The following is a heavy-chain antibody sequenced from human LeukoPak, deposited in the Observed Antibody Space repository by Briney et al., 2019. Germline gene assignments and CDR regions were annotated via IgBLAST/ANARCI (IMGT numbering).Heavy chain of an antibody. Sequence: SETLSLTCTVSSGSISTSNYYWGWVRQPPGKALEWIGRIYTSGSTNYNPSLKSRVTMSVDTSKNQFSLKLSSVTAADTAVYYCARGLRRSSSSYLIRWFDPWGQGTLVTVSS. CDR2: IYTSGST. J-gene: IGHJ5*02. D-gene: IGHD6-13*01. CDR3: ARGLRRSSSSYLIRWFDP. V-gene: IGHV4-39*07. CDR1: SGSISTSNYY.